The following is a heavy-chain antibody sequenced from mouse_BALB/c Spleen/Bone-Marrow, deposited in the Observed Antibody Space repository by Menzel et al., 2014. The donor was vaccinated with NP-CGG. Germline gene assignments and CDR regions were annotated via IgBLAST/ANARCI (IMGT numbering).Heavy chain of an antibody. CDR1: GFDFTRYW. CDR3: ARLGYCGHFAY. CDR2: INPGSSTI. V-gene: IGHV4-2*02. J-gene: IGHJ2*01. Sequence: DVKLQESGGGLVQPGGSLILSCAASGFDFTRYWMSWARQAPRKGQEWIGEINPGSSTINYTPSLKDKFIISRDNAKKTLYLQINKLRSEDTALYYCARLGYCGHFAYWGQGTTLTVSS.